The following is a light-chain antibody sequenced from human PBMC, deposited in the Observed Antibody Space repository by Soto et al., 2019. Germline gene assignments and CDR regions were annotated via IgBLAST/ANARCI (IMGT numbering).Light chain of an antibody. V-gene: IGKV1-27*01. Sequence: DIQITQSPSSLSASVGDKVNITCRASQGISNYLAWYQQKPGKVPKVLIYAASTLQSGVPSRFTAIGSGTDFTLTISSLQPEDVATYYCQKXNRAPPTFGGGTKVDIK. J-gene: IGKJ4*01. CDR1: QGISNY. CDR3: QKXNRAPPT. CDR2: AAS.